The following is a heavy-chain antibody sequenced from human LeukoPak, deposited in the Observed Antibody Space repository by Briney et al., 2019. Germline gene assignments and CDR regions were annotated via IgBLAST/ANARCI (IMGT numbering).Heavy chain of an antibody. Sequence: SETLSLTCTVSGGSISSGNSYWGWIRQPAGKGLEWIGRIYTSGSTNYNPSLKSRVTILVDTSKNQFSLKLSSVTVADTAVYYCARGLYYDSSGYYYGWFDPWGQGTLVTVSS. CDR2: IYTSGST. D-gene: IGHD3-22*01. CDR3: ARGLYYDSSGYYYGWFDP. V-gene: IGHV4-61*02. J-gene: IGHJ5*02. CDR1: GGSISSGNSY.